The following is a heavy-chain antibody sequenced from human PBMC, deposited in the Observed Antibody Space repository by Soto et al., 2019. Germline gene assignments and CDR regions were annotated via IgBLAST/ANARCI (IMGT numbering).Heavy chain of an antibody. CDR1: GDSINSGDYY. Sequence: QVQLQESGPRLVKPLQTLSLTCTVSGDSINSGDYYWSWIRQPPGRGLEWVGYSFYSGITDYNPSHKGRMIISMATSKNRFSLRLNSVPAADTAVYFWARWSGGGVAGMDVWGQGTTVSVSS. CDR2: SFYSGIT. V-gene: IGHV4-30-4*01. CDR3: ARWSGGGVAGMDV. J-gene: IGHJ6*02. D-gene: IGHD3-10*01.